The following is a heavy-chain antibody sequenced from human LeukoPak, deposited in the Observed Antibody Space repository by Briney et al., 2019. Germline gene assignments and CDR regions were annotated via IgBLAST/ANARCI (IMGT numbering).Heavy chain of an antibody. Sequence: PGGSLRLSCAASGFTFSSYSMNWVRQAPGNGLEWVSSISSSSGYIYYADSVKGRFTISRDNAKNSLYLQMNSLRAEDTAVYYCARGPSQPIYDFWSGYYPGNYYYMDVWGKGTTVTVSS. CDR1: GFTFSSYS. V-gene: IGHV3-21*01. J-gene: IGHJ6*03. CDR2: ISSSSGYI. D-gene: IGHD3-3*01. CDR3: ARGPSQPIYDFWSGYYPGNYYYMDV.